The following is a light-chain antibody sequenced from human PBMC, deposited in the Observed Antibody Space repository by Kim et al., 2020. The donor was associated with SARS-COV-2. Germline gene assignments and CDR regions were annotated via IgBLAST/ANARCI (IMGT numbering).Light chain of an antibody. CDR1: RSLGSSS. CDR3: QQYGSSSFA. Sequence: EIVLTQSPDTLSLSPGERATLSCRASRSLGSSSLAWYQQKLGQSPRLLIYGVSTRATGIPERFSGSGSGTDFTLTISRLEPEDFAAYYCQQYGSSSFAFGQGTKLEI. V-gene: IGKV3-20*01. CDR2: GVS. J-gene: IGKJ2*01.